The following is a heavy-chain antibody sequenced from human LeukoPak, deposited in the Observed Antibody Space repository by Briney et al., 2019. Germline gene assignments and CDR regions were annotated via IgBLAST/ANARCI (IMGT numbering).Heavy chain of an antibody. Sequence: GGSLRLSCAASGFTFSSYSMNWVRQAPGKGREWVSSISGSSSYIYYADSVKGRFTISRDNAKNSLYLQMNSLRAEDTAVYYCARGSAPTFDYWGQGTLVTVSS. V-gene: IGHV3-21*01. CDR3: ARGSAPTFDY. CDR1: GFTFSSYS. J-gene: IGHJ4*02. CDR2: ISGSSSYI.